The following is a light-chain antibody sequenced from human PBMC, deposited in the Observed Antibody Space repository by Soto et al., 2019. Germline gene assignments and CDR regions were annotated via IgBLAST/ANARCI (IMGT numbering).Light chain of an antibody. CDR1: ESINNW. V-gene: IGKV1-5*03. J-gene: IGKJ2*01. Sequence: DIQLTQSPSSLTASVGDRVTITCRANESINNWLAWYQQKPGKGPSLLIYEASTLASGVPSRFSGGGFGTEFPLSISSLQPDDCATYYCQQYRRFYTFGPGTRLE. CDR2: EAS. CDR3: QQYRRFYT.